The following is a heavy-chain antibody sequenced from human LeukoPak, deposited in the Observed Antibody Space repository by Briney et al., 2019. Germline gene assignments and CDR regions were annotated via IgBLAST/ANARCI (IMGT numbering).Heavy chain of an antibody. CDR3: ARGILSDYYYGMDV. Sequence: PVGSLRLSCAASRVTLSSNYINWVRHAPGKGREWIGVIYSVGSTYYADSVKSRFTISRDNSKNTLYLQMHRLRDEDTAVYYCARGILSDYYYGMDVWGQGTTVTVSS. CDR1: RVTLSSNY. V-gene: IGHV3-53*01. CDR2: IYSVGST. J-gene: IGHJ6*02. D-gene: IGHD2/OR15-2a*01.